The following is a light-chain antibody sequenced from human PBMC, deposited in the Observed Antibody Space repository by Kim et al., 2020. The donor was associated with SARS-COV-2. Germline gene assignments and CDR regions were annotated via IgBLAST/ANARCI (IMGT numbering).Light chain of an antibody. J-gene: IGKJ4*01. CDR1: QTFSNW. V-gene: IGKV1D-12*01. Sequence: IQMTQSPSSVSASVGDTVTLTCRASQTFSNWLVWYQQKPGKAPKVLIYAASTLHRGVPSRFSGGESGTDFTLTISNLQPEDFASYYCQQTNNFPLSFGGGTKVDIK. CDR2: AAS. CDR3: QQTNNFPLS.